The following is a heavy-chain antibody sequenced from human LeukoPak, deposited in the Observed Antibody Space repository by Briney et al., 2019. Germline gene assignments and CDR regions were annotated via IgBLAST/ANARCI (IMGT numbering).Heavy chain of an antibody. CDR2: INGGGDTT. J-gene: IGHJ4*02. CDR1: GFTFVSYG. Sequence: GGSLRLSCATSGFTFVSYGMTWVRQAPGKGLEWVSEINGGGDTTYYADSVKGRFTVSRDRSTNTLFLQMSSLRAEDSGMYYCAKALDTYGYMRFDYWGQGTLVTVSS. V-gene: IGHV3-23*01. CDR3: AKALDTYGYMRFDY. D-gene: IGHD5-24*01.